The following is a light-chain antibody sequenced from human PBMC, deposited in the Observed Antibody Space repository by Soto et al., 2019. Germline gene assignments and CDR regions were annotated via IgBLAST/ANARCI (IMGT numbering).Light chain of an antibody. CDR2: DVS. CDR3: SSYTSRSTLV. V-gene: IGLV2-14*03. Sequence: QSALTQPASVSGSPGQSITIYCTGTSSDVGGYNYVSWYQHYPGKAPKLMIYDVSNRPSGVSNRFSGSKSGNTASLTISGLQAEDEADYYCSSYTSRSTLVFGGGTKL. J-gene: IGLJ2*01. CDR1: SSDVGGYNY.